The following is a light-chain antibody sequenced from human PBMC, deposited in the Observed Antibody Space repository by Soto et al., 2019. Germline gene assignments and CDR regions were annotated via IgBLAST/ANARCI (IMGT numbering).Light chain of an antibody. CDR2: AAS. Sequence: DIQMTQSPSSLSASVGDRVTITCRASQSICSYLNWYQQKPGKAPKLLIYAASSLQSGVPSRFSGSGSGTDFTLTISSLQPEDFATYYCQQSYSTPWTFGQWTKVEIK. J-gene: IGKJ1*01. CDR3: QQSYSTPWT. CDR1: QSICSY. V-gene: IGKV1-39*01.